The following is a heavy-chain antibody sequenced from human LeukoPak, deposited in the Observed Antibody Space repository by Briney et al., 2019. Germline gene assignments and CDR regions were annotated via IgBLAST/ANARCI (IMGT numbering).Heavy chain of an antibody. D-gene: IGHD1-14*01. V-gene: IGHV3-49*04. CDR1: GFTFSSYW. CDR2: IRSKAYGGTT. CDR3: GSEN. Sequence: GGSLRLSCAASGFTFSSYWMSWVRQAPGKGLEWVGFIRSKAYGGTTEYAASVKGRFTISRDDSKSIAYLQMNSLKTEDTAVYYCGSENWGQGTLVTVSS. J-gene: IGHJ4*02.